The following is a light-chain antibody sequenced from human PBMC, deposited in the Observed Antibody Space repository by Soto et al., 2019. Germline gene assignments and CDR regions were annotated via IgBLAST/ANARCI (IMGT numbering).Light chain of an antibody. J-gene: IGLJ1*01. CDR3: SSYTSSITYV. CDR1: SSDVGGYNY. V-gene: IGLV2-14*01. Sequence: QSVLTQPASASGSPGQSITISCTGTSSDVGGYNYVSWYQQHPGKAPKLMIYEVSNRPSGVSNRFSGSKSGNTASLTISGLQAEDEADYYCSSYTSSITYVLGTGTKVTVL. CDR2: EVS.